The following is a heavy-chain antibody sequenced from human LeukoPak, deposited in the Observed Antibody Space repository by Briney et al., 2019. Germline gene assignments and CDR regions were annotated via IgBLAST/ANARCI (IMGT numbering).Heavy chain of an antibody. V-gene: IGHV4-59*12. CDR3: ARAGRHFDWLLSPELDS. J-gene: IGHJ4*02. CDR1: GGSISSYY. CDR2: IYYSGST. Sequence: KPSETLSLTCTVSGGSISSYYWSWIRQPPGKGLEWIGYIYYSGSTNYNPSLKSRVTISVDTSKNQFSLKLSSVTAADTAVYYCARAGRHFDWLLSPELDSWGQGTLVTVSS. D-gene: IGHD3-9*01.